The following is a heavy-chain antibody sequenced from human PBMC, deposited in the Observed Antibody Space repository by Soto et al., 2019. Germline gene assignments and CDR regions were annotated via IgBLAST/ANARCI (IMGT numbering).Heavy chain of an antibody. CDR3: ARQIAAAGPDY. CDR2: IYYSGST. J-gene: IGHJ4*02. V-gene: IGHV4-59*01. D-gene: IGHD6-13*01. Sequence: SETLSLTCTVSGGSISSYYWSWIRQPPGKGLEWIGYIYYSGSTNYNPSLKSRVTISVDTSKNQFSLKLSSVTAADTAVYYCARQIAAAGPDYWGQGTLVTVSS. CDR1: GGSISSYY.